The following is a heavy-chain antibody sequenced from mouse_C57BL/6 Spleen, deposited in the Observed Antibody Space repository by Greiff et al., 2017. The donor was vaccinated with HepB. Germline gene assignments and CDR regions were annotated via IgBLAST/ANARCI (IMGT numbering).Heavy chain of an antibody. CDR3: ARNPDSSGYVFAY. D-gene: IGHD3-2*02. CDR2: IWSGGST. J-gene: IGHJ3*01. Sequence: VKLKESGPGLVQPSQSLSITCTVSGFSLTSYGVHWVRQSPGKGLEWRGVIWSGGSTDYNAAFISRLSISKDNSKSQVFFKMNSLQADDTAIYYCARNPDSSGYVFAYWGQGTLVTVSA. CDR1: GFSLTSYG. V-gene: IGHV2-2*01.